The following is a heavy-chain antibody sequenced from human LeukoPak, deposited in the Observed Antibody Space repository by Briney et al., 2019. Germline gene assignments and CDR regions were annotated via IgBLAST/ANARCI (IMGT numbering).Heavy chain of an antibody. CDR1: GFTFHPYT. V-gene: IGHV3-21*01. Sequence: GESLRLSCAASGFTFHPYTMIWVRQAPGKGLEWVSSISSASTYIYYGDSMKGRFTISRDDAKNSLYLQMNSLRADDTAVYYCAKGPSYYDSSGYPATSWGQGTLVTVSS. J-gene: IGHJ5*02. CDR3: AKGPSYYDSSGYPATS. CDR2: ISSASTYI. D-gene: IGHD3-22*01.